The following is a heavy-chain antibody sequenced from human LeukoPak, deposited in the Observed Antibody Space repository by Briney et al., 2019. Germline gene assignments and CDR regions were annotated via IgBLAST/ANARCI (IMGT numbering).Heavy chain of an antibody. D-gene: IGHD5-12*01. V-gene: IGHV1-69*13. CDR3: ARGRGVATIVVLNPPVY. J-gene: IGHJ4*02. Sequence: APVKVSCKASGGTFSSYAISWVRQAPGQGLEWMGGIIPIFGTANYAQKFQGRVTITADESTSTAYMELSSLRSEDTAVYYCARGRGVATIVVLNPPVYWGQGTLVTVSS. CDR1: GGTFSSYA. CDR2: IIPIFGTA.